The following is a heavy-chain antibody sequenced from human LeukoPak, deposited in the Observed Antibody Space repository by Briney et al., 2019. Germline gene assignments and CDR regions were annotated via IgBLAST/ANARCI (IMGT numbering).Heavy chain of an antibody. Sequence: ASVKVSCKASGCTFPSYDINWVRQATGQGLEWMGWMNPNSGNTGYAQQFQGRVTMTRNTSINTAYMELSSLRSEDTAVYYCARALGGSSGGYYGMDVWGQGTTVTVPS. CDR1: GCTFPSYD. V-gene: IGHV1-8*01. J-gene: IGHJ6*02. D-gene: IGHD3-16*01. CDR3: ARALGGSSGGYYGMDV. CDR2: MNPNSGNT.